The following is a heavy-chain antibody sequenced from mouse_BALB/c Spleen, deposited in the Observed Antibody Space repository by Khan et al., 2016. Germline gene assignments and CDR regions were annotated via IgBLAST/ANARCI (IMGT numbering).Heavy chain of an antibody. D-gene: IGHD2-3*01. CDR1: GFTFSSYT. Sequence: EVQLVESGGGLVQPGGSRKLSCAASGFTFSSYTMSWVRQTPEKRLEWVAYISNGGGSTYYPDTVKGRFTISRDNAKNTLYLQMSSLKSEDTAMYYCARHDGYYWYFDVWGAGTTVTVSS. V-gene: IGHV5-12-2*01. J-gene: IGHJ1*01. CDR2: ISNGGGST. CDR3: ARHDGYYWYFDV.